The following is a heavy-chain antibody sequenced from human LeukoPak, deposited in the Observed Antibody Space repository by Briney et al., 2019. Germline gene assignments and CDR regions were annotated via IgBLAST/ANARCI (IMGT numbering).Heavy chain of an antibody. CDR1: GGSFSGYY. CDR3: ARVRQQLVYYYYYYGMDV. CDR2: INLSGST. Sequence: SETLSLTCAVYGGSFSGYYWSWIRQPPGKGLEWIGEINLSGSTNYNPSLKSRVTISVDMSKNQFSLKLSSVTAADTAVYYCARVRQQLVYYYYYYGMDVWGQGTTVTVSS. D-gene: IGHD6-13*01. J-gene: IGHJ6*02. V-gene: IGHV4-34*01.